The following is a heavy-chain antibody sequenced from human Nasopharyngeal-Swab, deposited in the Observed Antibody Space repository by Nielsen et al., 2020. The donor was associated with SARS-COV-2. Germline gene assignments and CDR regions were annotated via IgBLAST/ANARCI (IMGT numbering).Heavy chain of an antibody. Sequence: GESLKIPCAASGFTFSTYWMSWVRQTPGKGLEWLANIKPDGSYIKYADSVKGRFTISRDNARNSVYLQLNSLGAEDTALYYCATWKGSNWFDYWGQGTLVTVSS. V-gene: IGHV3-7*01. D-gene: IGHD6-13*01. J-gene: IGHJ4*02. CDR3: ATWKGSNWFDY. CDR2: IKPDGSYI. CDR1: GFTFSTYW.